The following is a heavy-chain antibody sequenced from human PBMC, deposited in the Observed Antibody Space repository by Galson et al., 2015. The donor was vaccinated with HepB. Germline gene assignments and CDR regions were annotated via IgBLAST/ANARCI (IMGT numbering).Heavy chain of an antibody. D-gene: IGHD2-2*01. CDR1: GYTFTSYG. Sequence: SVKVSCKASGYTFTSYGISWVRQAPGQGLEWMGIINPSGGSTSYAQKFQGRVTMTRDTSTSTVYMELSSLRSEDTAVYYCASGYCSSTSCYAYYYGMDVWGQGTTVTVSS. CDR2: INPSGGST. CDR3: ASGYCSSTSCYAYYYGMDV. V-gene: IGHV1-46*03. J-gene: IGHJ6*02.